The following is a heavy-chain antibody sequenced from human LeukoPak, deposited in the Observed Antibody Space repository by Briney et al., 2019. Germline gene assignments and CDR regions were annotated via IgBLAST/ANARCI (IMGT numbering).Heavy chain of an antibody. V-gene: IGHV1-2*02. D-gene: IGHD2-2*01. CDR2: INPNSGDT. Sequence: ASVKVSCKASGYTFTGYYMHWVRQAPGQGLEWMGWINPNSGDTNYAQKFQGRVTMTRDTSISTAYMELSRLRSDDTAVYYCARVVVVPAAIGHFDYWGQGTLVTVSS. CDR3: ARVVVVPAAIGHFDY. CDR1: GYTFTGYY. J-gene: IGHJ4*02.